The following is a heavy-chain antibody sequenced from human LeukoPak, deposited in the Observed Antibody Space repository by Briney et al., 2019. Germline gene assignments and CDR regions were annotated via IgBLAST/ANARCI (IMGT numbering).Heavy chain of an antibody. CDR3: ARGGPLKAGMGFYYYYMDV. D-gene: IGHD1-1*01. J-gene: IGHJ6*03. Sequence: ASVKVSCKASGYTFTGYYMHWVRQAPGQGLEWMGWINPNSGGTNYAQKFQGRVTMTRDTSISTAYMELSRLRSDDTAVYYCARGGPLKAGMGFYYYYMDVRGKGTTVTVSS. CDR1: GYTFTGYY. V-gene: IGHV1-2*02. CDR2: INPNSGGT.